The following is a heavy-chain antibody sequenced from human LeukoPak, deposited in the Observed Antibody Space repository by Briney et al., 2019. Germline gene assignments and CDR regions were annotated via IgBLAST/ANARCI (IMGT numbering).Heavy chain of an antibody. V-gene: IGHV4-59*08. CDR1: GGSISRFY. CDR3: ARNSRDGDNWEYHYFDY. Sequence: SETLSLTCTVSGGSISRFYWSWIRQPPGKALEWIGYIYYSGSTNYNPSLKSRVTMSVDTSKNQFSLKLGSVTAADTAVYYCARNSRDGDNWEYHYFDYWGQGTLVTVSS. D-gene: IGHD5-24*01. J-gene: IGHJ4*02. CDR2: IYYSGST.